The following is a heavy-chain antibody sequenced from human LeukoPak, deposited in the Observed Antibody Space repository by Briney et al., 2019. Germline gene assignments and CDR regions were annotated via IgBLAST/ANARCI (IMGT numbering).Heavy chain of an antibody. D-gene: IGHD6-19*01. J-gene: IGHJ3*02. CDR1: GGSISSGGYY. V-gene: IGHV4-31*03. Sequence: TSETLSLTCTVSGGSISSGGYYWSWIRQHPGKGLEWIGYIYYSGSTYYNPSLKSRVTISVDTSKNQFSLKLSSVTAADTAVYYCARDTYSSGWYEVSTDAFDIWGQGTMVTVSS. CDR3: ARDTYSSGWYEVSTDAFDI. CDR2: IYYSGST.